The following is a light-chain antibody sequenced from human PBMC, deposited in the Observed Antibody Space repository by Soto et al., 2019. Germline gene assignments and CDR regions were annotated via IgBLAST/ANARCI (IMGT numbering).Light chain of an antibody. CDR1: QSVSGSY. J-gene: IGKJ1*01. CDR2: STS. V-gene: IGKV3-20*01. CDR3: QQFGSSPWT. Sequence: EIVLTQSPGTLSLSPEERATLSCRASQSVSGSYLAWYQQKPGQAPRLLIYSTSSWATDIPDRFSGSGSGTDFTLTISRLEPEDFAVYYCQQFGSSPWTVGQGTKVEI.